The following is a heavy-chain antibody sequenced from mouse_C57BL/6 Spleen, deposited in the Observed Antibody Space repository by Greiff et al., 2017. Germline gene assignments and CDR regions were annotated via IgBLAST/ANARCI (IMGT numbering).Heavy chain of an antibody. D-gene: IGHD1-1*01. CDR3: ARGYYDGSSYDYYAMDY. V-gene: IGHV5-16*01. CDR1: GFTFSDYY. CDR2: INYDGSST. J-gene: IGHJ4*01. Sequence: EVKLVESEGGLVQPGSSMKLSCTASGFTFSDYYMAWVRQVPEKGLEWVANINYDGSSTYYLDSLKSRFIISRDNAKNILYLQMSSLKSEDTATYYCARGYYDGSSYDYYAMDYWGQGTSVTVSS.